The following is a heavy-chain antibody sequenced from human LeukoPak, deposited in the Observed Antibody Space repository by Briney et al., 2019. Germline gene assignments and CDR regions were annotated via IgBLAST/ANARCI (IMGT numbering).Heavy chain of an antibody. V-gene: IGHV3-30*04. D-gene: IGHD2-2*01. CDR1: GFIFSGFA. J-gene: IGHJ4*02. CDR2: ISHDGDNE. Sequence: GRSLRLSCAASGFIFSGFAMHWVRQTPGKGLQWVAGISHDGDNEYYADSVMGRFTISRDNSKNTLYLQMNSLRADDTAVYYCARGPFGSCSSPSCYFFDYWGQGILVSVSS. CDR3: ARGPFGSCSSPSCYFFDY.